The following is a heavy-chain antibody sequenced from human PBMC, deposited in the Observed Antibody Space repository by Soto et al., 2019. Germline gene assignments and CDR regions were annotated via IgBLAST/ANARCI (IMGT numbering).Heavy chain of an antibody. J-gene: IGHJ4*02. CDR3: ARIYSASSAGRWLADY. Sequence: QLQLQESGPGLVKPSETLSLTCTVSNGSISLYYWTWIRQPPGKGLEWIGYIYYTGSTNYNPSLKSRVTISVDTSENQFSLKVSSVTAADTAVYYCARIYSASSAGRWLADYWGQGTLVTVSS. V-gene: IGHV4-59*01. D-gene: IGHD6-6*01. CDR1: NGSISLYY. CDR2: IYYTGST.